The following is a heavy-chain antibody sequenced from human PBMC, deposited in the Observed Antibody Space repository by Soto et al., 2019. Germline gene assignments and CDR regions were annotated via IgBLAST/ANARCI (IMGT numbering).Heavy chain of an antibody. D-gene: IGHD3-10*01. Sequence: QVQLQESGPGLVKPSQTLSLTCTVSGGSISSGGYYWSWIRQHPGKGLGWIGYSYYSGSTYYNPYHNPSLKSRVTISVDTSKNQFSLKLSSVTVADTAGYYCSRADRGNYLYYGMDVWGQGTTVTVSS. J-gene: IGHJ6*02. CDR3: SRADRGNYLYYGMDV. V-gene: IGHV4-31*03. CDR2: SYYSGST. CDR1: GGSISSGGYY.